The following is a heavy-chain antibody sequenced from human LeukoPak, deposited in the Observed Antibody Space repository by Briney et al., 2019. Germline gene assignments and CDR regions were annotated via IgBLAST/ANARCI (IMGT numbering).Heavy chain of an antibody. CDR2: IIPIFGTA. V-gene: IGHV1-69*13. CDR1: GGTFSSYA. D-gene: IGHD4-11*01. J-gene: IGHJ4*02. CDR3: ASDGAIYSNANDY. Sequence: GASVKVSCKASGGTFSSYAISWVRQAPGQGLEWMGGIIPIFGTANYAQKFQGRVTITADESTSTAYMELSSLRSEDTALYYCASDGAIYSNANDYWGQGTLVTVSS.